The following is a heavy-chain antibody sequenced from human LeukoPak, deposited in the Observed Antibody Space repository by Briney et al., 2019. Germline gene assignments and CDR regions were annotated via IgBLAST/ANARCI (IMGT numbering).Heavy chain of an antibody. CDR2: ISSSSSTI. Sequence: GGSLRLSCAASGFTFSSYSMNWVRQAPGKGLEWVSYISSSSSTIYYADSVKGRFTISRDNAKNSLYLQMNSLRAEDTAVYYCAREGDYYYDSSGYYYHAFDIWGQGTMVTVSS. J-gene: IGHJ3*02. CDR3: AREGDYYYDSSGYYYHAFDI. V-gene: IGHV3-48*04. D-gene: IGHD3-22*01. CDR1: GFTFSSYS.